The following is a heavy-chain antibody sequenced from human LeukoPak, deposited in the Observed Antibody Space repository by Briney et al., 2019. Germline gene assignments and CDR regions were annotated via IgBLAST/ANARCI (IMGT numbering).Heavy chain of an antibody. CDR2: IYTSGST. J-gene: IGHJ4*02. D-gene: IGHD3-16*02. V-gene: IGHV4-4*07. CDR3: ARENIMITFGGAITLFDY. CDR1: GGSISSYY. Sequence: SETLSLTCTVSGGSISSYYWSWIRQPAGKGLEWIGRIYTSGSTNYNPSLKSRVTMSVDTSKNQFSLKLSSVTAADTAVYYCARENIMITFGGAITLFDYWGQGTLVTVSS.